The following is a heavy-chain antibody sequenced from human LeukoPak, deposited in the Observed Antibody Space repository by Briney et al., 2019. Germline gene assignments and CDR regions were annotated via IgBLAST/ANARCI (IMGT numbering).Heavy chain of an antibody. CDR3: ARVRSGITGTTGAFDI. CDR2: IYTSGST. J-gene: IGHJ3*02. D-gene: IGHD1-7*01. CDR1: GGSISSYY. V-gene: IGHV4-4*07. Sequence: SETLSLTCTVSGGSISSYYWSWIRQPAGKGLEWIGRIYTSGSTNYNPSLKSRVTMSVDTSKNQFSLKLSSVTAADTAVYYCARVRSGITGTTGAFDIWGQGTMVTVSS.